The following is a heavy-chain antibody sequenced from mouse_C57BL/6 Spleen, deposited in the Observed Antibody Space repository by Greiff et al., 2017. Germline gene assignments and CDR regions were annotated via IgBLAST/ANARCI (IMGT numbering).Heavy chain of an antibody. J-gene: IGHJ1*03. Sequence: QVQLKQPGAELVKPGASVKLSCKASGYTFTSYWMQWVKQRPGQGLEWIGEIDPSDSYTNYTQKFKGKATLTVDTSSSTAYMQLSSLTSEDSAVYYCARGIATVRYFDVWGTGTTVTVSS. CDR3: ARGIATVRYFDV. V-gene: IGHV1-50*01. CDR2: IDPSDSYT. CDR1: GYTFTSYW. D-gene: IGHD1-1*01.